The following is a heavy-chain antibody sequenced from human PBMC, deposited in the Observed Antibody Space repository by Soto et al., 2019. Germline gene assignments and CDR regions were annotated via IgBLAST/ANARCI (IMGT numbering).Heavy chain of an antibody. V-gene: IGHV1-69*02. CDR2: IIPILGIA. CDR3: ARSPDYMDV. CDR1: GGTFSSYT. J-gene: IGHJ6*03. Sequence: QVQLVQSGAEVKKPGSSLKVSCKASGGTFSSYTISWVRQAPGQGLEWMGRIIPILGIANYAQKFQGRVTITSDKATSTAYMELRSLRSEDTAVYYCARSPDYMDVWGKGTTVTVSS.